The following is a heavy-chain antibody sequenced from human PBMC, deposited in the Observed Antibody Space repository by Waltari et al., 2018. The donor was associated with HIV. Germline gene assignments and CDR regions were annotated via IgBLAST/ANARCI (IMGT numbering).Heavy chain of an antibody. V-gene: IGHV3-21*02. J-gene: IGHJ4*02. CDR1: GLTFSTDP. CDR2: ISSGTSYI. Sequence: EVQLVESGGGLFKPGGSLRLPCTASGLTFSTDPMNWVRQAPGKGLEWVSSISSGTSYIYYADSVTGRFTVSRDNAKNSLFLQMNSLRADDTAVYYCARQQLGSGALDLWGQGTLVTVSS. CDR3: ARQQLGSGALDL. D-gene: IGHD3-10*02.